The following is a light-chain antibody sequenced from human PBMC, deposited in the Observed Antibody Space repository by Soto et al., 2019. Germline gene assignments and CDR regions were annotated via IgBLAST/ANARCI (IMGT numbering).Light chain of an antibody. J-gene: IGKJ1*01. V-gene: IGKV3-15*01. CDR2: GAS. CDR3: QQYNNWPFPSWT. Sequence: EIEMTQSPATLSVSPGERATRTCRASQSVSSNLAWYQQKPGQAPRLLIYGASTRATGIPARFSGSGSGTEFTLTISSLQSEDFAVYYCQQYNNWPFPSWTFGQGTKVEIK. CDR1: QSVSSN.